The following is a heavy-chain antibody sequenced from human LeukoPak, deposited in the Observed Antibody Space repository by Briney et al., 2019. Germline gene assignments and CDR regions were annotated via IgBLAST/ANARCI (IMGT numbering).Heavy chain of an antibody. CDR2: ILYDGSNE. V-gene: IGHV3-30*04. D-gene: IGHD6-19*01. CDR3: ARDPYSGGYGAYYYYYMDV. Sequence: GRSLRLSCAASGFTFSSYAMHWVRQAPGKGLEWVTFILYDGSNEYYADSVKGRFTISRDNAENSLYLQMNSLRDEDTAVYYCARDPYSGGYGAYYYYYMDVWGKGTTVTVSS. J-gene: IGHJ6*03. CDR1: GFTFSSYA.